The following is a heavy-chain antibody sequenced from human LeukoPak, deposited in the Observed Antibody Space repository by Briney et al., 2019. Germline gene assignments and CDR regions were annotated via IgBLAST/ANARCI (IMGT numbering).Heavy chain of an antibody. J-gene: IGHJ3*02. V-gene: IGHV3-7*01. D-gene: IGHD3-22*01. Sequence: GSLRLSCAAYGFTFSSYWMTWVRQAPGKGLEWVANIKEDGSEKYYVDSVRGRFTISRDNAKNSLYLQMNSLRAEDTAVYYCAREDYDSSGYYWGGAFDIWGQGTMVTVSS. CDR1: GFTFSSYW. CDR2: IKEDGSEK. CDR3: AREDYDSSGYYWGGAFDI.